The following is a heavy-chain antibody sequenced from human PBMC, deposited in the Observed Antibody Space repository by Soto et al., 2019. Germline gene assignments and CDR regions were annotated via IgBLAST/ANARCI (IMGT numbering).Heavy chain of an antibody. CDR3: ARGSPLSSSFPLDY. CDR1: GGSISPYY. D-gene: IGHD6-6*01. CDR2: IYYTGST. Sequence: QVQLQESGPGLVKPSETLSLTCTVSGGSISPYYWSWIRQPPGKGLEWIGYIYYTGSTNYSPSLSTRVTISLDTSKTQFSLKLNSLTAADTAVYYCARGSPLSSSFPLDYWGQGTLVAVSS. V-gene: IGHV4-59*12. J-gene: IGHJ4*02.